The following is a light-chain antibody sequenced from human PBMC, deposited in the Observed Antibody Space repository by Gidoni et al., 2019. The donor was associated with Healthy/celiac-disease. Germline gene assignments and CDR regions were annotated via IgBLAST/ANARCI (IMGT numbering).Light chain of an antibody. Sequence: DIVMTQSPDSLAVSLGERATINCKSSKSVLYSSNNKNYLAWYQQKPGQPPKLLIYWASTRESGVPDRFSGSGSGTDFTLTISSLQAEDVAFYYCQQYYSTPWTFGQXTKVEIK. CDR2: WAS. CDR3: QQYYSTPWT. J-gene: IGKJ1*01. CDR1: KSVLYSSNNKNY. V-gene: IGKV4-1*01.